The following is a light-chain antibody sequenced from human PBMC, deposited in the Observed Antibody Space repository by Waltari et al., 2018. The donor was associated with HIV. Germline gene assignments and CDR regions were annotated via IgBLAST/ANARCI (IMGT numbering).Light chain of an antibody. V-gene: IGKV2-28*01. CDR3: MQTLRIPCT. J-gene: IGKJ1*01. CDR2: VAN. Sequence: VVMTQTLSYLLGRFGEPAYISCVSNESLRHENGFNYLDWYLQKPMRAPQLFIQVANSGTFGVPTRFGGSAADTNCTLTISRLETGDVGLYNCMQTLRIPCTFGQGTSV. CDR1: ESLRHENGFNY.